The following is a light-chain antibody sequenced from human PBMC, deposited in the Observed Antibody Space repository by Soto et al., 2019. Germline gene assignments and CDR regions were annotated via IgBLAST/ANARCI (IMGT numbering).Light chain of an antibody. J-gene: IGKJ1*01. CDR3: QRYNSYLWT. Sequence: DIQMTQSPSTLSASVGDRVTITCRASQTFGRWLAWFQQKPGKAPKLLIYEASNLESGVPSRFSGSGSGTEFTLTISSLQPDDFATYYCQRYNSYLWTFGQGTKVEIK. CDR1: QTFGRW. CDR2: EAS. V-gene: IGKV1-5*03.